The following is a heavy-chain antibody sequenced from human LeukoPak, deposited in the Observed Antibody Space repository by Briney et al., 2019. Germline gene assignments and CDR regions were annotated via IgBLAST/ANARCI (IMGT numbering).Heavy chain of an antibody. V-gene: IGHV3-66*01. D-gene: IGHD4-17*01. J-gene: IGHJ4*02. CDR3: ATLGHGDYGYPFDY. Sequence: GGFLRLSCAASGFTVSSNYMSWVRQAPGKGLEWVSVIYSGGSTYYADSVKGRLTISRDNSKNTLYLQMNGLRAEDTAVYYCATLGHGDYGYPFDYWGQGTLVTVSS. CDR2: IYSGGST. CDR1: GFTVSSNY.